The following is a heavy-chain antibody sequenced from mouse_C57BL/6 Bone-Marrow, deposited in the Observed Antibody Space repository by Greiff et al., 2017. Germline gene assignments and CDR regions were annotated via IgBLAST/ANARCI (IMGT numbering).Heavy chain of an antibody. CDR1: GYTFTDYE. V-gene: IGHV1-15*01. Sequence: QVQLQQSGAELARPGASVTLSCKASGYTFTDYEMHWVKQTPVHGLEWIGAIDPETGGTAYNQKFKGKAILTADKSSSTAYMELRSLTSEDTAVYYCTMGYGSSCYFDYWGQGTTLTVSS. CDR3: TMGYGSSCYFDY. CDR2: IDPETGGT. D-gene: IGHD1-1*01. J-gene: IGHJ2*01.